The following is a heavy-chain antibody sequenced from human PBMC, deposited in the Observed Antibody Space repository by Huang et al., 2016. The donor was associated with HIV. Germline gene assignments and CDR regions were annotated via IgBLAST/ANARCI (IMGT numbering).Heavy chain of an antibody. Sequence: EVQLVQSGAEVKKPGESLKFSCQGSGFHFTTYWLGWVRQMPGKGLEFMGIIYPGDSDTRYSPSFQDQVTISADKSISTAYLKWRSLRASDTAIYFCARTDTYWYFDLWGRGTLVTVSS. CDR2: IYPGDSDT. J-gene: IGHJ2*01. CDR1: GFHFTTYW. CDR3: ARTDTYWYFDL. D-gene: IGHD5-18*01. V-gene: IGHV5-51*01.